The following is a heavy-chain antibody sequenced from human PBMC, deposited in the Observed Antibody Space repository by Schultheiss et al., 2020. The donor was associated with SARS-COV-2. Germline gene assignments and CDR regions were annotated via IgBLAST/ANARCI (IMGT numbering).Heavy chain of an antibody. D-gene: IGHD3-9*01. V-gene: IGHV3-23*01. CDR3: TTLGWYYDILTGRKLDY. Sequence: GGSLRLSCAASGFTFSSYAMSWVRQAPGKGLEWVSAISGSGGSTYYADSVKGRFTISRDNSKNTLYLQMNSLKTEDTAVYYCTTLGWYYDILTGRKLDYWGQGTLVTVSS. CDR2: ISGSGGST. J-gene: IGHJ4*02. CDR1: GFTFSSYA.